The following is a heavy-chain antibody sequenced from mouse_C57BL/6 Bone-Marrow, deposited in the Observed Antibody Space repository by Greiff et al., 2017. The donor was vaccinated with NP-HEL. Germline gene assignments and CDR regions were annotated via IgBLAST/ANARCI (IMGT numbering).Heavy chain of an antibody. Sequence: QQSCKASGYTFTSYWMQWVKQRPGQGLEWIGEIDPSDSYTNYNQKFKGKATLTVDTSSSTAYMQLSSLTSEDSAVYYCASPYYYDYGWFAYWGQGTLVTVSA. CDR2: IDPSDSYT. J-gene: IGHJ3*01. CDR1: GYTFTSYW. CDR3: ASPYYYDYGWFAY. V-gene: IGHV1-50*01. D-gene: IGHD2-4*01.